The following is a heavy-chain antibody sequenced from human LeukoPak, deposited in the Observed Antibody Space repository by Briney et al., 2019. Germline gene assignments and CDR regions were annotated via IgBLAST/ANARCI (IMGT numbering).Heavy chain of an antibody. D-gene: IGHD3-9*01. CDR2: INHSGST. Sequence: SETLSLTCAVYGGSFSGYYWSWIRQPPGKGLEWIGEINHSGSTNYNPSLKSRVTISVDTSKNQFSLKLSSVTAADTAVYYCARDAWLGYWGQGTLVTVSS. J-gene: IGHJ4*02. V-gene: IGHV4-34*01. CDR1: GGSFSGYY. CDR3: ARDAWLGY.